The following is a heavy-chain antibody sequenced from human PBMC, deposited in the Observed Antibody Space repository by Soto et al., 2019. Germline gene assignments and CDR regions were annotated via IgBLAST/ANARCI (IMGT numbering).Heavy chain of an antibody. CDR1: GGSISSYY. J-gene: IGHJ4*02. Sequence: SETLSLTCTVSGGSISSYYWSWIRQPAGKGLEWIGRIYTSGSTNYNPSLKSRVTMSVDTSKNQFSLKLSSVTAADTAVYYCVRDGDYGDYLGTDYWGQGTMVPVSP. CDR3: VRDGDYGDYLGTDY. D-gene: IGHD4-17*01. CDR2: IYTSGST. V-gene: IGHV4-4*07.